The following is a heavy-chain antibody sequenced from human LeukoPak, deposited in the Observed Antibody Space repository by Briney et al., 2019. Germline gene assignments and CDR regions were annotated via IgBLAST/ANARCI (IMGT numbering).Heavy chain of an antibody. D-gene: IGHD2-2*01. CDR2: ISGSGGST. CDR1: GFTFSSYA. CDR3: EKDRFCSSTSCCTDL. J-gene: IGHJ5*02. Sequence: GGSLRLSCAASGFTFSSYAMSWVRQAPGRGLEWVSAISGSGGSTYYADSVKGRFTISRDNSKNTLYLQMNSLRAEDKAVYYCEKDRFCSSTSCCTDLWGQGTLVTVSS. V-gene: IGHV3-23*01.